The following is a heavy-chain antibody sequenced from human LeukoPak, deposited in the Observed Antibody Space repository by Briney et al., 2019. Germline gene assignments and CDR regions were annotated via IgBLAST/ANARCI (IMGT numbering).Heavy chain of an antibody. V-gene: IGHV1-69*13. CDR3: ARVIQLPNEYFQH. CDR2: IIPIFGTA. D-gene: IGHD2-2*01. Sequence: GASVKVSCEASGGTFSSYAISWVRQAPGQGLEWMGGIIPIFGTANYAQKFQGRVTITADESTSTAYMELSSLRSEDTAAYYCARVIQLPNEYFQHWGQGTLVTVTS. J-gene: IGHJ1*01. CDR1: GGTFSSYA.